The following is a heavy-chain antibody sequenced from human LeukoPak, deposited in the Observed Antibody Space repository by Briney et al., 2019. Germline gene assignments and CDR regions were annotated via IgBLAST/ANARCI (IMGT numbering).Heavy chain of an antibody. J-gene: IGHJ4*02. CDR1: GGTFSSYV. V-gene: IGHV1-69*05. Sequence: AAPVKVSCKDSGGTFSSYVISWVRQAPGQGLEWMGRIIPIFGTANCAQKFQGRVTITTDESTSTAYMELSSLRSEDTAVYYCARGGDGSVQFDYWGQGTLVTVSS. CDR3: ARGGDGSVQFDY. CDR2: IIPIFGTA. D-gene: IGHD6-25*01.